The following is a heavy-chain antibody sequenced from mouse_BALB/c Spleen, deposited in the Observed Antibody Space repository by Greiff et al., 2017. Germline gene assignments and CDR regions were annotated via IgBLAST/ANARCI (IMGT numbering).Heavy chain of an antibody. D-gene: IGHD2-1*01. V-gene: IGHV1S81*02. CDR1: GYTFTSYY. CDR2: INPSNGGT. J-gene: IGHJ4*01. CDR3: TSGNYDYYAMDY. Sequence: QVQLQQPGAELVKPGASVKLSCKASGYTFTSYYMYWVKQRPGQGLEWIGGINPSNGGTNFNEKFKSKATLTVDKSSSTAYMQLSSLTSEDSAVYYCTSGNYDYYAMDYWGQGTSVTVSS.